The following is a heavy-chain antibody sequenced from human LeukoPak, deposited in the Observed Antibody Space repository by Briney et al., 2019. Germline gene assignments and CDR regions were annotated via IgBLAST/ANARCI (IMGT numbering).Heavy chain of an antibody. D-gene: IGHD2-15*01. CDR2: IYTSGST. Sequence: SETLSLTCTVSGASVNSGNYYWTWIRQPAGKRLEWIGRIYTSGSTNYNPSLKSRVTISIDASKNQFSLRLSSVTAADTAVYYCARRGIQSGGFLLDSWGQGTLVTVSS. CDR3: ARRGIQSGGFLLDS. CDR1: GASVNSGNYY. V-gene: IGHV4-61*02. J-gene: IGHJ4*02.